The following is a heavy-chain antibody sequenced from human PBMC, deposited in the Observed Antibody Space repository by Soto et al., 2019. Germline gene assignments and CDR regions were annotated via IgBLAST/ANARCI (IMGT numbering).Heavy chain of an antibody. CDR2: LYYGRSA. Sequence: SETLSLTCAVSGDSISSYYCIWIRQPPGKGLESIGYLYYGRSANYNPSLKSRVTISLDTSKNQFSLKLSSVTAADTAVYYCARDFKVEEYDWFEPWGQGTLVTVSS. CDR3: ARDFKVEEYDWFEP. D-gene: IGHD3-16*01. V-gene: IGHV4-59*01. CDR1: GDSISSYY. J-gene: IGHJ5*02.